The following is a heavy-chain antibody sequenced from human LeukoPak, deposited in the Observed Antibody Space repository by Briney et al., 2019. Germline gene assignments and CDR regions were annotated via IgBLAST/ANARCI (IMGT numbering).Heavy chain of an antibody. V-gene: IGHV4-30-2*01. D-gene: IGHD4-23*01. CDR3: ARGYGDNSGAFDI. CDR1: GGSIMVAAYS. J-gene: IGHJ3*02. Sequence: SETLSLTCTVSGGSIMVAAYSWSWIRQPPGRGLEWIGYIYYSGRTYYNPSLKSRVTISLDRSKNQFSLKVSSVTAADTAVYFCARGYGDNSGAFDIWGQGTLVTVSS. CDR2: IYYSGRT.